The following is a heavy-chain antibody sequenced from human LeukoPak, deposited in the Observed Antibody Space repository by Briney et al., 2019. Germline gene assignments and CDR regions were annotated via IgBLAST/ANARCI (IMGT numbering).Heavy chain of an antibody. CDR1: GGSISSFY. V-gene: IGHV4-59*01. J-gene: IGHJ4*02. D-gene: IGHD1-26*01. CDR2: IYHSEST. Sequence: PSETLSLTCTVSGGSISSFYWNWIRQPPGKGLEWIGYIYHSESTNYNPSLKGRVTISADTSKNQFSLKLSSVTAADTAVYYCARGTSYSGATFLYWSQGTLVTVSS. CDR3: ARGTSYSGATFLY.